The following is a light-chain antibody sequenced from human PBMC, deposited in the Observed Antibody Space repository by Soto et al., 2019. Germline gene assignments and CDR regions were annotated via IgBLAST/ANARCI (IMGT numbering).Light chain of an antibody. CDR2: TNN. V-gene: IGLV1-44*01. Sequence: QSVLSQPPSASGTPGQRVTISCSGSSSNIGDNTVNWYKQLPGAAPKLLIYTNNQRPAGAPARISGSKSGTSASLAISGLQSEDEADYYCATWDDSLNGWVFGGGTKVTVL. J-gene: IGLJ3*02. CDR1: SSNIGDNT. CDR3: ATWDDSLNGWV.